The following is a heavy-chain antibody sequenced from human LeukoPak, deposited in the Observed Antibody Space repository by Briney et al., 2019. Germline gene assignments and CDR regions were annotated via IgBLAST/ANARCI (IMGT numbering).Heavy chain of an antibody. J-gene: IGHJ4*02. Sequence: GGSLRLSCAASGFTFSSYWMSWVRQAPGKGLEWVANIKQDGSEKYYVDSVKGRFTISRDNSKNTLYLQMNSLRVEDTAVYYCARDKFGGSSSLIDYWGQGTLVTVSS. V-gene: IGHV3-7*01. CDR2: IKQDGSEK. CDR3: ARDKFGGSSSLIDY. D-gene: IGHD6-13*01. CDR1: GFTFSSYW.